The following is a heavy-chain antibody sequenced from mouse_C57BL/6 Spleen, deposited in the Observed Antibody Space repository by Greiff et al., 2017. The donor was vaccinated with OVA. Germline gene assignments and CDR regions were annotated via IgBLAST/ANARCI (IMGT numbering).Heavy chain of an antibody. Sequence: VQLQQPGAELVRPGTSVKLSCKASGYTFTSYWMHWVKQRPGQGLEWIGVIDPSDSYTNYNQKFKGKATLTVDTSSSTAYMQLSSLTSEDSAVYYCASYGYPFAYWGQGTLVTVSA. V-gene: IGHV1-59*01. CDR3: ASYGYPFAY. J-gene: IGHJ3*01. CDR2: IDPSDSYT. D-gene: IGHD2-2*01. CDR1: GYTFTSYW.